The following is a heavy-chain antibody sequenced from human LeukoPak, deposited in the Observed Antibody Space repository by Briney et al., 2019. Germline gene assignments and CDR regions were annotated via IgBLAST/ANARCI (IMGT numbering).Heavy chain of an antibody. Sequence: SVKVSCKASGGTFSSYAISWVRQAPGQGLEWMGRIIPILGIANYAQKSQGRVTITADKSTSTAYMELSSLRSEDTAVYYCASVLSGIAVAGSFDPWGQGTLVTVSS. CDR2: IIPILGIA. D-gene: IGHD6-19*01. CDR3: ASVLSGIAVAGSFDP. CDR1: GGTFSSYA. V-gene: IGHV1-69*04. J-gene: IGHJ5*02.